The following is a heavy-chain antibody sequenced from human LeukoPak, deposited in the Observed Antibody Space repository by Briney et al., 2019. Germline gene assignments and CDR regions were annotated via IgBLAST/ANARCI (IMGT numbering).Heavy chain of an antibody. Sequence: PSRTLSLTCTVSGGSISSGGYYWSWIRQHPGKGLEWIGYIYYSGSAYYNPSLKSRVTISVDTSKNQFLLDLNYVTAADTAVYYCAREKLGGHDYWGQETLVTVSS. CDR3: AREKLGGHDY. V-gene: IGHV4-31*03. CDR1: GGSISSGGYY. J-gene: IGHJ4*02. D-gene: IGHD7-27*01. CDR2: IYYSGSA.